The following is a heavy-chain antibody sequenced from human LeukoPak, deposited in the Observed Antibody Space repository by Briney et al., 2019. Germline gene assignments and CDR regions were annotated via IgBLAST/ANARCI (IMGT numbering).Heavy chain of an antibody. Sequence: SETLSLTCSVSGGSITVYYWNWIRQSPGKGLEWIGTISYSGSTNYNPSLKSRVTISIDTSKNRFSLKVSSVIAADTAMYYCARGGSRSYTSSTLDYWGQGTLVTVSS. CDR3: ARGGSRSYTSSTLDY. CDR2: ISYSGST. CDR1: GGSITVYY. D-gene: IGHD6-6*01. V-gene: IGHV4-59*12. J-gene: IGHJ4*02.